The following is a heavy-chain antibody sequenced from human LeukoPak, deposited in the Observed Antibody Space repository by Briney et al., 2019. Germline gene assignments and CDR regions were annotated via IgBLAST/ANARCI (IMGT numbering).Heavy chain of an antibody. J-gene: IGHJ3*02. V-gene: IGHV4-30-2*03. CDR1: GGSISSGGYY. CDR3: ARFNPFIAVAGTGAFDI. CDR2: IYYSGST. D-gene: IGHD6-19*01. Sequence: SQTLSLTCTVSGGSISSGGYYWSWIRQPPGKGLEWIGSIYYSGSTYYNPSLKGRVTISVDTSKNQFSLKLSSVTAADTAVYYCARFNPFIAVAGTGAFDIWGQGTMVTVSS.